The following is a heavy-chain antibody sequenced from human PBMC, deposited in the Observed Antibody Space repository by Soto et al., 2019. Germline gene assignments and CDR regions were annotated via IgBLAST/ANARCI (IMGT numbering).Heavy chain of an antibody. CDR3: ARDQDYYDSSGDSRGDFDY. J-gene: IGHJ4*02. V-gene: IGHV3-21*01. D-gene: IGHD3-22*01. CDR1: GFTFSSYS. Sequence: GGSLRLSCAASGFTFSSYSMNWVRQAPGKGLEWVSSISSSSSYIYYADSVKGRFTISRDNAKNSLYLQMNSLRAEDTAVYYCARDQDYYDSSGDSRGDFDYWGQGTLVTVSS. CDR2: ISSSSSYI.